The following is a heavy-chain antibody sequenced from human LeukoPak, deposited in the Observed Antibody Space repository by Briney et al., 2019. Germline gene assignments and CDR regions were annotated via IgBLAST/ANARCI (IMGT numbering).Heavy chain of an antibody. D-gene: IGHD6-13*01. V-gene: IGHV4-39*01. Sequence: PSETLSLTSTVSGGSVYSNNYYWGWVRQPPGKGLEWIGSSSYSGSTYYNPPPKSRVTISVAPSMNQFSLRLSSVTAADTAVYYCARRGGKLAAAGRTFDYWGQGTLVTVSS. J-gene: IGHJ4*02. CDR1: GGSVYSNNYY. CDR3: ARRGGKLAAAGRTFDY. CDR2: SSYSGST.